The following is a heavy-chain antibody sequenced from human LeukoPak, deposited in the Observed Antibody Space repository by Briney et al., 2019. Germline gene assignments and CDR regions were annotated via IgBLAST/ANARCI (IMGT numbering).Heavy chain of an antibody. CDR2: IWYDGSNK. D-gene: IGHD1-26*01. CDR1: GFTFSSYG. V-gene: IGHV3-33*01. CDR3: ARDEELFDY. J-gene: IGHJ4*02. Sequence: PGGTLRLSCAASGFTFSSYGMHWVRQAPGKGLVWVAVIWYDGSNKYYADSVKGRFTISRDNSKNTLYLQMNSLRAEDTAVYYCARDEELFDYWGQGTLVTVSS.